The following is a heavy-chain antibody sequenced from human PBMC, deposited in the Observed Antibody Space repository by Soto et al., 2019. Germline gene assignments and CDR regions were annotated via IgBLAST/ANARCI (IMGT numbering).Heavy chain of an antibody. V-gene: IGHV1-58*01. CDR2: IVVGSGNT. J-gene: IGHJ6*02. CDR1: GFTFTSSA. CDR3: AADLSVAVAGPYYYYGMDV. D-gene: IGHD6-19*01. Sequence: ASVKVSCKASGFTFTSSAVQWVRQARGQRLEWIGWIVVGSGNTNYAQKFQERVTITRDMSTSTAYMELSSLRSEDTAVYYCAADLSVAVAGPYYYYGMDVWGQGTTVTVSS.